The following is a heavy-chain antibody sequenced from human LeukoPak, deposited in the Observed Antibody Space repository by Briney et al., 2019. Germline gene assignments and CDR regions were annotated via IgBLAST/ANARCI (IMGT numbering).Heavy chain of an antibody. CDR2: INPNSGGT. CDR3: ARESGYSYGYSRLGY. CDR1: GYTFTGYY. D-gene: IGHD5-18*01. J-gene: IGHJ4*02. V-gene: IGHV1-2*02. Sequence: GASVKVSCKASGYTFTGYYMHWVRQAPGQGLEWMGWINPNSGGTNYAQEFQGRVTMTRDTSISTAYMELSRLRSDDTAVYYCARESGYSYGYSRLGYWGQGTLVTVSS.